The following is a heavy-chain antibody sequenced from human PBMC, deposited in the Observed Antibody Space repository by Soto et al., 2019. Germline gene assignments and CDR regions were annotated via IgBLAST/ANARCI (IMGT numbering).Heavy chain of an antibody. Sequence: VASVKVSCKASGCIFTAYYMYWVRQAPGQGPEWMGWISAYSGNTNYAQKLQGRVTMTADTSTSTAYMELRSLRSDDTAVYYCARDADILTGYYTSGWFDPWGQGTLVTVSS. CDR2: ISAYSGNT. CDR1: GCIFTAYY. J-gene: IGHJ5*02. V-gene: IGHV1-18*01. CDR3: ARDADILTGYYTSGWFDP. D-gene: IGHD3-9*01.